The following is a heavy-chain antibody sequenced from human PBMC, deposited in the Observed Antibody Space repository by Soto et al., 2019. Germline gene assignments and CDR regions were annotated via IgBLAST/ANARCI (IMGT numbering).Heavy chain of an antibody. D-gene: IGHD3-22*01. V-gene: IGHV1-18*01. Sequence: ASVKVSCKASGYTFTSFGISWVRQAPGQGLEWMGWISAYNGKTNYAQKFQGRVTMTTDTSTRTVYMELRSLRSDDTAVYYCARNYYDSSAQGHWFDPWGQGTLVTVSS. CDR2: ISAYNGKT. J-gene: IGHJ5*02. CDR3: ARNYYDSSAQGHWFDP. CDR1: GYTFTSFG.